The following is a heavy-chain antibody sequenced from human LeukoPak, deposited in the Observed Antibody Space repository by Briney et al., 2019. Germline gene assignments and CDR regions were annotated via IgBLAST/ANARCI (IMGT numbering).Heavy chain of an antibody. CDR1: GFTFSSYG. CDR3: ARDAANSGSYYNVEYYGMDV. D-gene: IGHD3-10*01. J-gene: IGHJ6*02. V-gene: IGHV3-33*01. CDR2: IWYDGSNK. Sequence: PGGSLRLSCAASGFTFSSYGMHWVRQAPGKGLEWVAVIWYDGSNKYYADSVKGRFTISRDNSKNTLYLQMNSLRAEDTAVYYCARDAANSGSYYNVEYYGMDVWGQGTTVTVSS.